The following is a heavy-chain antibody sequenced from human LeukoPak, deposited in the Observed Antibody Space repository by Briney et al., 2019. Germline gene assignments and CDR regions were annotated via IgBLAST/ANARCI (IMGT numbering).Heavy chain of an antibody. CDR3: AKDHYPVSYYFDY. Sequence: GGSLRLSCAASGFTFSDYAMHWVRQAPGKGLEWVALISYDGNNQYLADSVKGRFTISRDNSKNTLYLQMNSLRAEDTAVYYCAKDHYPVSYYFDYWGQGTLVTVSS. J-gene: IGHJ4*02. D-gene: IGHD3-16*02. CDR1: GFTFSDYA. CDR2: ISYDGNNQ. V-gene: IGHV3-30*18.